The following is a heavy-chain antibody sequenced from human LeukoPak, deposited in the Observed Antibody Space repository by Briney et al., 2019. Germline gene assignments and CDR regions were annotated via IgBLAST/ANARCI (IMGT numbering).Heavy chain of an antibody. CDR3: ATPGSYGYSAYYYGMDV. Sequence: ASVKVSCKVSGYTLTELSMHWVRQAPGKGLEWMGGFDPEDGETIYAQKFQGRVTMTEDTSTDTAYMELSSLRSEDTAVYYCATPGSYGYSAYYYGMDVWGQGTTVTVSS. CDR2: FDPEDGET. D-gene: IGHD5-18*01. CDR1: GYTLTELS. V-gene: IGHV1-24*01. J-gene: IGHJ6*02.